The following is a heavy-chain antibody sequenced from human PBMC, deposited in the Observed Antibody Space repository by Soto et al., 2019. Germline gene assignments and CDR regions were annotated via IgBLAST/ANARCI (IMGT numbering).Heavy chain of an antibody. V-gene: IGHV1-2*02. CDR3: ARVIDYDFWSGQIAQRGVSNYFDY. CDR2: INPNSGGT. Sequence: QVQLVQSGAEVKKPGASVKVSCKASGYTFTGYYMHWVRQAPGQGLEWMGWINPNSGGTNYAQKFQGRVTMTRDTSISTAYMELSRLRSDDTAVYYCARVIDYDFWSGQIAQRGVSNYFDYWGQGTLVTVSS. CDR1: GYTFTGYY. J-gene: IGHJ4*02. D-gene: IGHD3-3*01.